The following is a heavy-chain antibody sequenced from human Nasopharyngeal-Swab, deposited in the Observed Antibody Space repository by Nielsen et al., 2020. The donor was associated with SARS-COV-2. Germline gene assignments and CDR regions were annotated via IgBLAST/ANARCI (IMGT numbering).Heavy chain of an antibody. D-gene: IGHD3-10*02. CDR1: GFTFSSYS. CDR2: ISSSSSYI. J-gene: IGHJ4*02. V-gene: IGHV3-21*01. CDR3: ARVMFGESHPYFDY. Sequence: GESLKISCAASGFTFSSYSMNWVRQAPGKGLEWVSSISSSSSYIYYADSVKGRFTISRDNAKNTLYLQMNSLRAEDTAVYYCARVMFGESHPYFDYWGQGTLVTVSS.